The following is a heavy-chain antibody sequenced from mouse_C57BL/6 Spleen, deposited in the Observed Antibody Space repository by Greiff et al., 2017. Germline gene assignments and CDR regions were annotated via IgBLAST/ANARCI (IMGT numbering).Heavy chain of an antibody. D-gene: IGHD2-2*01. J-gene: IGHJ2*01. Sequence: QVQLQQPGAELVRPGSSVKLSCKASGYTFTSYWMHWVKQRPIQGLEWIGNIDPSDSETHYNQKFKDKATLTVDKSSSTAYMQLSSLTSEDSAVYYCARAGTTMVTHFDYWGQGTTPTVSS. V-gene: IGHV1-52*01. CDR1: GYTFTSYW. CDR2: IDPSDSET. CDR3: ARAGTTMVTHFDY.